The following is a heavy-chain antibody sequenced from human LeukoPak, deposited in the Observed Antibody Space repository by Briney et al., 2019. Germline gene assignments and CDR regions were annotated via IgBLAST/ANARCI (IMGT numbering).Heavy chain of an antibody. J-gene: IGHJ4*02. Sequence: PGGSLRLSCAASGLSSTIYWMHWVRQVPGKGLVWVSRIKLDENTAYCADFVKGRFTISRDDAKTTVYLQMNSLRAEDSAVYYCARDRPFWNWGQGTLVTVSS. D-gene: IGHD3-3*01. CDR1: GLSSTIYW. CDR2: IKLDENTA. V-gene: IGHV3-74*01. CDR3: ARDRPFWN.